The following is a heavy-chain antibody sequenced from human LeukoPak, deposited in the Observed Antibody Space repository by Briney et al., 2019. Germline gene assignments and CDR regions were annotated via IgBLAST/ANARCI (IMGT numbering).Heavy chain of an antibody. Sequence: ASVKVSCKASGYTFIDYYMHWVRQAPGQGLEWMGWISAYNGNTNYAQKLQGRVTMTTDTSTSTAYMELRSLRSDDTAVYYCARGDSGSYWVYWGQGTLVTVSS. V-gene: IGHV1-18*04. CDR2: ISAYNGNT. J-gene: IGHJ4*02. D-gene: IGHD1-26*01. CDR1: GYTFIDYY. CDR3: ARGDSGSYWVY.